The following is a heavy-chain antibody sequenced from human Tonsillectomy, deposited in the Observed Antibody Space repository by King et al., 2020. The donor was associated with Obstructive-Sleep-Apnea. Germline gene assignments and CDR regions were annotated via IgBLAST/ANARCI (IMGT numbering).Heavy chain of an antibody. D-gene: IGHD6-13*01. CDR1: GFTFSSYG. CDR2: ISYDGGSK. Sequence: VQLVESGGGVVQPGRSLRLSCAASGFTFSSYGMHWVRQAPGKGLEWVAVISYDGGSKYYADSVKGRFTISRDNSKNTLYLQMSSLRPEDTAVYYCAKEMISAAATGGMDVWGQGTTVTVSS. CDR3: AKEMISAAATGGMDV. V-gene: IGHV3-30*18. J-gene: IGHJ6*02.